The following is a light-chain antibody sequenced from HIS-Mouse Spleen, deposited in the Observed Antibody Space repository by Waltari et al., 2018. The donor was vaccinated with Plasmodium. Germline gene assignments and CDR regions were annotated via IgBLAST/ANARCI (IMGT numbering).Light chain of an antibody. V-gene: IGLV2-23*03. CDR2: EGS. CDR1: SSDVGSYNL. Sequence: QSALTQPASVSGSPGQSITISCTGTSSDVGSYNLVSWYQQHPGTAPKLMIYEGSKRPSGVSNRFSGSKSGNTASLTISGLQAEDEADYYCCSYAGSSTFVCGGGTKLTVL. CDR3: CSYAGSSTFV. J-gene: IGLJ3*02.